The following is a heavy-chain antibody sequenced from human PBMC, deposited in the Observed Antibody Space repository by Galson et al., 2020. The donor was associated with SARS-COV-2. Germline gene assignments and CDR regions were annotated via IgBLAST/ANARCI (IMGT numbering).Heavy chain of an antibody. CDR2: ISSSGDYI. V-gene: IGHV3-21*01. Sequence: GESLKISCAGSGFTFSTFTMVWVRQAPGKGLEWVSSISSSGDYIYYADSVRGRFTISRDNAKNSVYMQMRSLRAEDTAVYYCARKGSGWYLPDYWGQGNLVTVSA. D-gene: IGHD6-19*01. CDR1: GFTFSTFT. J-gene: IGHJ4*01. CDR3: ARKGSGWYLPDY.